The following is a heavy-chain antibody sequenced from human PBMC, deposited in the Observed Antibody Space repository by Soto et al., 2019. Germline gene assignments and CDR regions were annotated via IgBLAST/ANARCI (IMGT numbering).Heavy chain of an antibody. V-gene: IGHV1-18*01. CDR1: GYTFTSYG. CDR2: ISAYNVNT. J-gene: IGHJ4*02. Sequence: QVQLVQSGAEVKKPGASVKVSCKASGYTFTSYGISWVRQAPGQVREWMGWISAYNVNTNYAQKLQGRVTMTTDTSTSTAYMELRSLRSDDTAVYYCARANPTSVRRSGDLLPYDYLGQGTLVTVSS. D-gene: IGHD2-21*01. CDR3: ARANPTSVRRSGDLLPYDY.